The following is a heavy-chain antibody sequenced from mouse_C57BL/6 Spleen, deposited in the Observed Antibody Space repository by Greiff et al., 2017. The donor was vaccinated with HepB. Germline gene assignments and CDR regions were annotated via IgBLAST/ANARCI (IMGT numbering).Heavy chain of an antibody. J-gene: IGHJ2*01. CDR2: IYWDDDK. V-gene: IGHV8-12*01. Sequence: QVTLKESGPGILQSSQTLSLTCSFSGFSLSTSGMGVSWIRQPSGKGLEWLAHIYWDDDKRYNPSLKSRLTISKDTSRNQVFLKITSVDTADTATYYCARGITTVVANYFDYWGQGTTLTVSS. CDR3: ARGITTVVANYFDY. D-gene: IGHD1-1*01. CDR1: GFSLSTSGMG.